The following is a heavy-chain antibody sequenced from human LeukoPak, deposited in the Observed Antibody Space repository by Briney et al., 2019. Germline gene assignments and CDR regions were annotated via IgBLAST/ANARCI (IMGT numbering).Heavy chain of an antibody. CDR3: ARGSPRYRIVVVRNYAFDI. CDR1: GGSFSGYY. J-gene: IGHJ3*02. CDR2: INHSGST. D-gene: IGHD2-2*01. V-gene: IGHV4-34*01. Sequence: SETLSLTCAVYGGSFSGYYWSLIRQPPGKVLEWIGEINHSGSTNYNPSLKSRVTISVDTSKNQFSLKLSSVTAADTAVYYCARGSPRYRIVVVRNYAFDIWGQGTMVTVSS.